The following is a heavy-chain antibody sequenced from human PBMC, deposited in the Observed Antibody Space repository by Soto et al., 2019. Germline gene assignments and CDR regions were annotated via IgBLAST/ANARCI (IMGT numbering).Heavy chain of an antibody. J-gene: IGHJ4*02. D-gene: IGHD3-16*01. CDR2: VTYSGTA. CDR3: ARLQVDDSGSAYYNDY. V-gene: IGHV4-59*08. CDR1: GGSLNNYY. Sequence: QLQLQESGPGLVKPSETLSLTCTVSGGSLNNYYWTWIRHSPGKGLEWIGYVTYSGTADYSPSFKSRFTISRDISKNQFSLNVTSLTAADTASYYCARLQVDDSGSAYYNDYWGQGAVVTVSS.